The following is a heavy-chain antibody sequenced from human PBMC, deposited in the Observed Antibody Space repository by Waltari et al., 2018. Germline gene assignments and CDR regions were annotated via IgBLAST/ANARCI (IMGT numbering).Heavy chain of an antibody. V-gene: IGHV1-69*05. D-gene: IGHD3-10*01. CDR2: IIPIFGTA. Sequence: QVQLVQSGAEVKKPGSSVKVSCKASGGTFSSDAISWVRQAPGQGLEWMGGIIPIFGTANYAQKFQGRVTITTDESTSTAYMELSSLRSEDTAVYYCAAGSSGSYYVGRFYYGMDVWGQGTTVTVSS. J-gene: IGHJ6*02. CDR1: GGTFSSDA. CDR3: AAGSSGSYYVGRFYYGMDV.